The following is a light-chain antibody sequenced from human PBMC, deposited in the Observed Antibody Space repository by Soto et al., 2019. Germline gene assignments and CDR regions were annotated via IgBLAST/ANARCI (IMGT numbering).Light chain of an antibody. CDR3: GTWDSSLSAGKV. V-gene: IGLV1-51*02. CDR1: SSNIGNNY. J-gene: IGLJ1*01. Sequence: QSVLTQPPSVSAAPGQKVTISCSGSSSNIGNNYVSWYQQLPGTAPKLLIYENNKRPSGIPDRFSGSKSGTSATLGITGLQTGDEADYYCGTWDSSLSAGKVFGTGTSSPS. CDR2: ENN.